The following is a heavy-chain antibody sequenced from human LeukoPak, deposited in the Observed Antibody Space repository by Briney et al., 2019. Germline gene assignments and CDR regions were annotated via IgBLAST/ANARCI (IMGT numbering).Heavy chain of an antibody. J-gene: IGHJ3*01. Sequence: GGSLRLSCAASGFTFSRNAMHWVRQAPGKGLEWVAVILHDGSDKYYADSVTGRFTISRDNSKNTLYLQMNSLRADDTAVYYCARNARDSVFDLWGQGTMVTVSS. CDR2: ILHDGSDK. CDR1: GFTFSRNA. V-gene: IGHV3-33*01. CDR3: ARNARDSVFDL.